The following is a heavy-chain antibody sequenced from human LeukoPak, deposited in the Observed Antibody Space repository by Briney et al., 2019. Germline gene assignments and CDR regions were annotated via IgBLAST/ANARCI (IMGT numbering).Heavy chain of an antibody. J-gene: IGHJ4*02. V-gene: IGHV3-30*18. CDR3: AKDNGYYYFDY. CDR2: ISYDGSNK. CDR1: GFTFTSYG. D-gene: IGHD1-1*01. Sequence: GRSLRLSCAASGFTFTSYGMHWVRQAPGKGLEWVAVISYDGSNKYYADSVKGRFTISRDNSKNTLYLQMNSLRAEDTAVYYCAKDNGYYYFDYWGQGTLVTVSS.